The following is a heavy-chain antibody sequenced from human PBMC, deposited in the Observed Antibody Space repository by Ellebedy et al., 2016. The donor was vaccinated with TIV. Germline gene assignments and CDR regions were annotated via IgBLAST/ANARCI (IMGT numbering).Heavy chain of an antibody. CDR2: IYPGDSDA. CDR1: GYSFTSYW. Sequence: GESLKISCKGSGYSFTSYWIGWVRQMPGKGLEWMGIIYPGDSDARYSPSFQGQVTISADKSISPAYLQWSSQKASDTAMYYCARLGWELELGAFDIWGQGTMVTVSS. CDR3: ARLGWELELGAFDI. J-gene: IGHJ3*02. V-gene: IGHV5-51*01. D-gene: IGHD1-1*01.